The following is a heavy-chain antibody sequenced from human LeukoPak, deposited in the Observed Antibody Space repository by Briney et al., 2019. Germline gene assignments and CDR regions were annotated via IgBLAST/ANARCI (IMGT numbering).Heavy chain of an antibody. J-gene: IGHJ5*02. Sequence: GGSLRLSCAASGFTFSSYSMNWVRQAPGKGLEWVASISSVSFHISYADSVKGRFTISRDNAKNSLYLQMNSLRAEDTAVYYCARNGWFDPWGQGTLVTVSS. CDR1: GFTFSSYS. CDR2: ISSVSFHI. V-gene: IGHV3-21*01. CDR3: ARNGWFDP.